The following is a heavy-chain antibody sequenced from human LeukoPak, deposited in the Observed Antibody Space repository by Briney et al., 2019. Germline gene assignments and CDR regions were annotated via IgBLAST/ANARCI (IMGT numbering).Heavy chain of an antibody. D-gene: IGHD3-22*01. J-gene: IGHJ4*02. CDR2: ISNSSSYI. CDR1: GFTFSSYS. Sequence: GGSLRLPCAASGFTFSSYSMNWVRQAPGKGLEWVSSISNSSSYIYYVDSVKGRFTISRDNAKNSLYLQMNSLRAEDTAVYYCARGQLYYDSSGFDYWGQGTLVTVSS. V-gene: IGHV3-21*01. CDR3: ARGQLYYDSSGFDY.